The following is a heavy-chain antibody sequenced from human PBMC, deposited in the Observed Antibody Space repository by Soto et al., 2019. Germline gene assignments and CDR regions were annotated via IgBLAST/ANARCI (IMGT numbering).Heavy chain of an antibody. J-gene: IGHJ6*03. CDR2: INAGNGNT. CDR1: GYTFTSYA. D-gene: IGHD2-8*01. CDR3: ARNRRRHCTNGVCFSYYYYYYMDV. V-gene: IGHV1-3*01. Sequence: GASVKVSCKASGYTFTSYAMHWVRQAPGQRLEWMGWINAGNGNTKYSQKFQGGVTITRDTSASTAYMELSSLRSEDTAVYYCARNRRRHCTNGVCFSYYYYYYMDVWGKGTTVTVSS.